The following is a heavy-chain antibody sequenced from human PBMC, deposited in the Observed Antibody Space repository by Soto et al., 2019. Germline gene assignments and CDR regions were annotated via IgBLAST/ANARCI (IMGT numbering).Heavy chain of an antibody. Sequence: EVQLVESGGGLVQPGGSLRLSCAASGFTFSGHWMNWARQAPGKGLEWVAHINNDGREKNYVDSVKGRFTISRDNAKNSLYLQMNSLRVEDTAVYYCARDRDWASDYWGQGALVTVSS. CDR1: GFTFSGHW. CDR3: ARDRDWASDY. CDR2: INNDGREK. V-gene: IGHV3-7*01. D-gene: IGHD3-9*01. J-gene: IGHJ4*02.